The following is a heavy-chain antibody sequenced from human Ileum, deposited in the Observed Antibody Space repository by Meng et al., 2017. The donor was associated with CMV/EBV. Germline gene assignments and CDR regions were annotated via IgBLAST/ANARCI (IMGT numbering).Heavy chain of an antibody. CDR1: GFTFKTYT. J-gene: IGHJ6*02. V-gene: IGHV3-21*01. D-gene: IGHD1-26*01. CDR3: VRPGASIVGTTVSYYYYALDV. CDR2: ITDDSNYI. Sequence: GESLKISCAASGFTFKTYTMNWVRQAPGKGLEWVSSITDDSNYIYYPDSVKGRFTISRDDAKNSLYLQMTGLRAEDTAVYSCVRPGASIVGTTVSYYYYALDVWGRGTTVTVSS.